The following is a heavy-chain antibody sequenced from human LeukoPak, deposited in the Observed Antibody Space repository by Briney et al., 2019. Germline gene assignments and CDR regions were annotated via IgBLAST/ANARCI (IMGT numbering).Heavy chain of an antibody. D-gene: IGHD1-14*01. V-gene: IGHV3-21*01. CDR1: GFTFSSCG. J-gene: IGHJ4*02. CDR2: IGPTGTDR. Sequence: GGSLRLSCAASGFTFSSCGFNWVRQAPGKGLEWVSSIGPTGTDRYYADSVRGRFTISRDNAKNSMYLQMDSLRDEDTAVYYCATETIGRHYDYWGQETLLTVSS. CDR3: ATETIGRHYDY.